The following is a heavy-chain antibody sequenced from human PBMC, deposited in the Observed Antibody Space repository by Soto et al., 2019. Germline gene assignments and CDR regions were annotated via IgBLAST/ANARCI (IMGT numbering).Heavy chain of an antibody. D-gene: IGHD3-10*01. CDR2: IYYSGST. V-gene: IGHV4-59*01. CDR1: GGSISSYY. Sequence: LSLTCTVSGGSISSYYWSWIRQPPGKGLEWIGYIYYSGSTNYNPSLKSRVTISVDTSKNQFSLKLSSVTAADTAVYYCARDLMVGWFDPWGQGTLVTVSS. J-gene: IGHJ5*02. CDR3: ARDLMVGWFDP.